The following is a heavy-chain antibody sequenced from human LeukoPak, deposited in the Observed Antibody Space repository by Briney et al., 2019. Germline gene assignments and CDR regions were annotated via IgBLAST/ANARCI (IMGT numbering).Heavy chain of an antibody. Sequence: PGGSLRLSCAASGFTFSSYGMHWVRQAPGKGLEWVAVIWYDGSNKYYADSVKGRFTISRDNSKNTLYLQMNSLRAEDTAVYYCARAPTDYYYDSSGYHTDYWGQGTLVTVSS. D-gene: IGHD3-22*01. CDR3: ARAPTDYYYDSSGYHTDY. J-gene: IGHJ4*02. V-gene: IGHV3-33*01. CDR2: IWYDGSNK. CDR1: GFTFSSYG.